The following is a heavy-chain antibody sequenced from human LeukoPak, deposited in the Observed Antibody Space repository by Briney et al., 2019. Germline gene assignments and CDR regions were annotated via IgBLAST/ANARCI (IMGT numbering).Heavy chain of an antibody. Sequence: GGSMRLSCAASGFTLSYYWMHWVRQAPGKGLVWVSCINGDGSSTNYADSVKGRFTISRDNAKNTLYLEMNSLRAEDTAVYYCTRDPRNKGFDPWGQGTLVTVSS. D-gene: IGHD1/OR15-1a*01. V-gene: IGHV3-74*01. CDR3: TRDPRNKGFDP. J-gene: IGHJ5*02. CDR2: INGDGSST. CDR1: GFTLSYYW.